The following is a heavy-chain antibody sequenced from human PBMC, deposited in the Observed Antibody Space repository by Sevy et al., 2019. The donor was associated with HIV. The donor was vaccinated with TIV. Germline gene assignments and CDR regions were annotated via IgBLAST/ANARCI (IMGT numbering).Heavy chain of an antibody. V-gene: IGHV4-59*12. CDR1: GGSISSYY. J-gene: IGHJ6*03. D-gene: IGHD3-9*01. CDR2: IYYSGST. Sequence: SETLSLTCTVSGGSISSYYWSWIRQPPGKGLEWIGYIYYSGSTNYNPSLKSRVTISVDTSKNQFSLKLSSVTAAATAVYYCARSPDFDWLQTYYYYYMDVWGKGTTVTVSS. CDR3: ARSPDFDWLQTYYYYYMDV.